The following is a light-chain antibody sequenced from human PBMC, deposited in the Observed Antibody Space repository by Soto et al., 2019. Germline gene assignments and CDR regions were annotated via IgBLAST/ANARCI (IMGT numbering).Light chain of an antibody. Sequence: DIVMTQSPATLSVSPGERVTLSCRASQDIRSSLAWYQQKPGQAPRLLIYGASIRATGVPATFSGSGSGTEFTLSISSLQSGHLGVYYCQQDSSWPLTFGGGTKVDIK. CDR3: QQDSSWPLT. CDR1: QDIRSS. V-gene: IGKV3-15*01. J-gene: IGKJ4*01. CDR2: GAS.